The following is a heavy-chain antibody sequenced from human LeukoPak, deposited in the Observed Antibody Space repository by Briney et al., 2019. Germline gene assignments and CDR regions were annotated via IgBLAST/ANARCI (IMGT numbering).Heavy chain of an antibody. CDR1: GYTFTGYY. J-gene: IGHJ5*02. V-gene: IGHV1-2*02. CDR2: INPNSGGT. CDR3: ASAVNYYGSGSPNWFDP. Sequence: ASVKVSCKTSGYTFTGYYMYWVRQAPGQGLEWMGWINPNSGGTNYAQKLQGRVTMTTDTSTSTAYMELRSLRSDDTAVYYCASAVNYYGSGSPNWFDPWGQGTLVTVSS. D-gene: IGHD3-10*01.